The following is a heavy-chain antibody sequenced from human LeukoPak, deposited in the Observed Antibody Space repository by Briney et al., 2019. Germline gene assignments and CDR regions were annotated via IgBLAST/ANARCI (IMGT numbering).Heavy chain of an antibody. J-gene: IGHJ3*02. Sequence: GGSLRLSCAASGFTFSSYAMHWVRQAPGKGLEWVAVISYDGSSKYYADSVKGRFTISRDNSKNTLYLQMNSLRAEDTAVYYCARDFDLAFDIWGQGTMVTVSS. CDR2: ISYDGSSK. CDR3: ARDFDLAFDI. V-gene: IGHV3-30-3*01. CDR1: GFTFSSYA. D-gene: IGHD3-9*01.